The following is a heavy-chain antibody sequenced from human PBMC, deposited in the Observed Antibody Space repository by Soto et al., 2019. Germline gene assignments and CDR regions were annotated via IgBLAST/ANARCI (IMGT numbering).Heavy chain of an antibody. CDR2: IIPIFGTA. J-gene: IGHJ6*02. D-gene: IGHD2-2*01. V-gene: IGHV1-69*12. CDR3: ARDESCISTSFTTCYYYGMDV. Sequence: QVQLVQSGAEVKKPGSSVKVSCKASGGTFSSYAISWVRQAPGQGLEWMGGIIPIFGTANYAQKFQGRVTITADESTSTAYMELSSLRSEDTAVYYCARDESCISTSFTTCYYYGMDVWGQGTTVTVSS. CDR1: GGTFSSYA.